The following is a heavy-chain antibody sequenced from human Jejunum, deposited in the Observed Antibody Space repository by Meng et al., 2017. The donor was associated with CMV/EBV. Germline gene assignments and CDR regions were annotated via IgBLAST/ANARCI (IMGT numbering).Heavy chain of an antibody. Sequence: CAVSGFTYSNFWMSWVRQSPGMGLEWVANIKQDGSATYYADSVEGRFTISRDNAKNSLYLQMDNLRADDTAVYYCVREDIVVFDYWGQGTLVTVSS. D-gene: IGHD2-15*01. V-gene: IGHV3-7*01. CDR1: GFTYSNFW. CDR2: IKQDGSAT. CDR3: VREDIVVFDY. J-gene: IGHJ4*02.